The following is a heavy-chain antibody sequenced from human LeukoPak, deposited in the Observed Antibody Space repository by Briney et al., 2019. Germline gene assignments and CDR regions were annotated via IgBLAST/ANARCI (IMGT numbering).Heavy chain of an antibody. CDR3: AKSEGYSGYELFDY. Sequence: GGSLRLSCAASGFTFSSYAMGWVRQAPGKGLEWVSAITASGGNTYYADSVKGRFTISRDNSKNTLYLQMNSLRAEDTAVYYCAKSEGYSGYELFDYWGQGTLVTVSS. V-gene: IGHV3-23*01. CDR1: GFTFSSYA. D-gene: IGHD5-12*01. J-gene: IGHJ4*02. CDR2: ITASGGNT.